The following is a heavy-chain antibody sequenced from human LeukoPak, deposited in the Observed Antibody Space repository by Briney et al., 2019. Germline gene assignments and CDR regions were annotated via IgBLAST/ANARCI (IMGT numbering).Heavy chain of an antibody. CDR1: DGSLDIYY. D-gene: IGHD2-21*01. CDR3: ATYGGDWKFDS. Sequence: TSETLSLTCGASDGSLDIYYWMFVRQPPGKGLQWIGEITYRGSPYYHPSLNNRVTISIDASQRHVSLRLSSVTAADTAVYYCATYGGDWKFDSWGQGTLVTVSS. J-gene: IGHJ4*02. V-gene: IGHV4-34*01. CDR2: ITYRGSP.